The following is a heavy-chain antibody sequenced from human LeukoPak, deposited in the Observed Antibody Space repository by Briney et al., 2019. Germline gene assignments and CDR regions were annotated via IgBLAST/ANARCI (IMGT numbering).Heavy chain of an antibody. D-gene: IGHD6-13*01. Sequence: GASVKVSCKVSGYTLTELSMHWVRQAPGKGLEWMGGFDPEDGETIYAQKFQGRVTMTEDTSTDTAYMELSSLRSEDTAVYYCATGFAIAAAALDAFDIWGQGTMVTVSS. CDR1: GYTLTELS. CDR2: FDPEDGET. CDR3: ATGFAIAAAALDAFDI. J-gene: IGHJ3*02. V-gene: IGHV1-24*01.